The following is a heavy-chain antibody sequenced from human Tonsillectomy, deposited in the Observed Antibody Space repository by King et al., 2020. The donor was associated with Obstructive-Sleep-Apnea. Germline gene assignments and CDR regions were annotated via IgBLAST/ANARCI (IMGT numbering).Heavy chain of an antibody. V-gene: IGHV3-9*01. D-gene: IGHD3-10*02. J-gene: IGHJ4*02. CDR2: ISWSRGNV. CDR1: GITFNTSA. CDR3: TIDMFH. Sequence: VQLVESGGGLVQPGRSLRLSCATSGITFNTSAMHWVRQAPGKGLEWVSGISWSRGNVGYAESVKGRFIISKDDTKNSLFLQMNGLRTEDTALYFCTIDMFHWGQGTLVTVSS.